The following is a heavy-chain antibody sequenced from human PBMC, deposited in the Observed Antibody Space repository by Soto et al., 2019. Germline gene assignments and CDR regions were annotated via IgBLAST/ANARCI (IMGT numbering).Heavy chain of an antibody. CDR1: GGSISSYY. J-gene: IGHJ5*02. V-gene: IGHV4-59*01. Sequence: SETLSLTCTVSGGSISSYYWSWIRQPPGKGLEWIGYIYYSGSTNYNPSLKSRVTISVDTSKNQFSLKLSSVTAADTAVYYCARFGGITIFGVVTPDNWFDPWGQGTLVTVSS. CDR2: IYYSGST. D-gene: IGHD3-3*01. CDR3: ARFGGITIFGVVTPDNWFDP.